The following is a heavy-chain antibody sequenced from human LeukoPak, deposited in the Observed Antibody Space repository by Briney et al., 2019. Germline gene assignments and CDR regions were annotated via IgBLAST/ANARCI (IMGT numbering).Heavy chain of an antibody. D-gene: IGHD2-2*02. CDR1: GFKFDDYG. Sequence: PGGSLRLSCAASGFKFDDYGMSWVRQVPGKGLEWVSGINWNGGSRGYADSVKGRFTISRDSAKNSVYLQMNSLRSEDTAFYHCARDRCSSTSCYNTPNWFDPWGQGTLVTVSS. CDR2: INWNGGSR. V-gene: IGHV3-20*01. J-gene: IGHJ5*02. CDR3: ARDRCSSTSCYNTPNWFDP.